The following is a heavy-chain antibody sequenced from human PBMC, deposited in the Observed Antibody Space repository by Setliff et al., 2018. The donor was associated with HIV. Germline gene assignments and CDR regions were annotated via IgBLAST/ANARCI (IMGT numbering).Heavy chain of an antibody. J-gene: IGHJ4*02. V-gene: IGHV5-51*01. CDR1: GYSFTSYW. CDR3: ARRMWQQDSKFMYYFDY. D-gene: IGHD6-13*01. CDR2: IYPGDSDT. Sequence: PGESLKISCKGSGYSFTSYWIGWVRQMPGKGLEWMGIIYPGDSDTRYSPSFQGQVTISADKSISTAYLQWSSLKASDTAMYYCARRMWQQDSKFMYYFDYWGQGTLVTVSS.